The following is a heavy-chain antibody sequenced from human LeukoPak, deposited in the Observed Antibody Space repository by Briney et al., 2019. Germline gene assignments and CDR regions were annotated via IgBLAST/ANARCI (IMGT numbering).Heavy chain of an antibody. CDR1: GFSFTSYG. CDR2: ITYDGYYK. D-gene: IGHD3-10*01. V-gene: IGHV3-30*03. CDR3: ARDLSPVVRASPMGY. J-gene: IGHJ4*02. Sequence: GTSLRLSCAASGFSFTSYGMHWVRQAPGKGLEWVALITYDGYYKYYSDSVKGRFTISSDTSKNTLYLQMNSLRAEDTAVYYCARDLSPVVRASPMGYWGQGTLVTVSS.